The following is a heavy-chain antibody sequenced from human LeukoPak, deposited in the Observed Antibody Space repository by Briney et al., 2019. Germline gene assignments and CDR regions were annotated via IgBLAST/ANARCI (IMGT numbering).Heavy chain of an antibody. V-gene: IGHV3-53*05. CDR3: ARDRAANQDWVEFDP. Sequence: LAGGSLRLSCAVSGFRVSDYYMSWVRQAPGKGLEWVGLIRDSGEAFYADFARGRFAISRDESENTLYLQMNSLRVEDTAVYFCARDRAANQDWVEFDPWGQGTLVTVSS. CDR2: IRDSGEA. CDR1: GFRVSDYY. D-gene: IGHD3/OR15-3a*01. J-gene: IGHJ5*02.